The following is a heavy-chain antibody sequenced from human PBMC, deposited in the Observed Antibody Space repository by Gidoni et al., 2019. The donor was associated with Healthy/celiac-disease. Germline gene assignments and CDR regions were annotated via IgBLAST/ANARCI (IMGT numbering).Heavy chain of an antibody. V-gene: IGHV3-30*18. CDR3: AKDGGSTTVTDYYYYGMDV. CDR1: GFTFSSYG. CDR2: ISYDGSNK. D-gene: IGHD4-17*01. J-gene: IGHJ6*02. Sequence: QVQLVESGGGVVQPGRSLRLSCAASGFTFSSYGMHWVRQAPGKGLEWVAVISYDGSNKYYADSVKGRFTISRDNSKNTLYLQMNSLRAEDTAVYYCAKDGGSTTVTDYYYYGMDVWGQGTTVTVSS.